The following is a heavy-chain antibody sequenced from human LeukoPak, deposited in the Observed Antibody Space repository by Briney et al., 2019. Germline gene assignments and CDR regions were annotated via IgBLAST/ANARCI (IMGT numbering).Heavy chain of an antibody. V-gene: IGHV1-2*02. CDR1: GYTFTGYY. Sequence: ASVKVSCKASGYTFTGYYMHWVRQAPGQGLEWMGWIDPNRGGTNYAQKFQGRDTMTTDTSISTAYMELSRLLSDDTAVYYCAPGFGTGYPDWGQGTLVTVSS. J-gene: IGHJ4*02. CDR2: IDPNRGGT. CDR3: APGFGTGYPD. D-gene: IGHD2-15*01.